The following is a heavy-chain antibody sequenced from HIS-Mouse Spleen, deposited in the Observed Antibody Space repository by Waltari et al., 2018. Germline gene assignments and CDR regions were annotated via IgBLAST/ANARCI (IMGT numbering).Heavy chain of an antibody. CDR3: ARQYYYDSSGYYYTDRGGAFDI. Sequence: QLQLQESGPGLVKPSETLSLTCTVSGGPISSSSYYWGWLRQPPGKGPEWIGSIYYSGSTYYNPSLKSRVTISVDTSKNQFSLKLSSVTAADTAVYYCARQYYYDSSGYYYTDRGGAFDIWGQGTMVTVSS. J-gene: IGHJ3*02. D-gene: IGHD3-22*01. CDR1: GGPISSSSYY. CDR2: IYYSGST. V-gene: IGHV4-39*07.